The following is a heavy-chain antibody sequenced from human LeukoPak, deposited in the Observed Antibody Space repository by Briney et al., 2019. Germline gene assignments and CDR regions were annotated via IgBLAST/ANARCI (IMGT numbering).Heavy chain of an antibody. J-gene: IGHJ4*02. D-gene: IGHD6-13*01. CDR1: GFTFSDYG. Sequence: PGGPLRLSCAASGFTFSDYGMHWVRQAPGKGLEWVAFISYDGSYKYYADSVKGRFTISRDNSKNTLYLQMNSLRAEDTAVYYCAKDPRRYSRTGGYFDYWGQGTLVTVSS. CDR3: AKDPRRYSRTGGYFDY. CDR2: ISYDGSYK. V-gene: IGHV3-30*18.